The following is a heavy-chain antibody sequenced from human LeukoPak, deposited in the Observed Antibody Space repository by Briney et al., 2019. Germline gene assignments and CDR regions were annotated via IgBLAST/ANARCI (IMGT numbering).Heavy chain of an antibody. D-gene: IGHD3-3*01. CDR3: ARDLVRDYDFWSGPNYGMDV. CDR2: INPNSGGT. J-gene: IGHJ6*02. V-gene: IGHV1-2*02. CDR1: GYTFTGYY. Sequence: RASVKVSCKASGYTFTGYYMHWVRQAPGQGLEWMGWINPNSGGTNYAQKFQGRVTMTRDTSISTAYMELSRLRSDDTAVYYCARDLVRDYDFWSGPNYGMDVWGQGTTVTVSS.